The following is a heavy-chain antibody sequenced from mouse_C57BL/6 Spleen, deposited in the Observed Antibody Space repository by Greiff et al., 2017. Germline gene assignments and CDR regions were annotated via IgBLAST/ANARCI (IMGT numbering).Heavy chain of an antibody. J-gene: IGHJ2*01. CDR3: TTQSLYYGSSYY. V-gene: IGHV14-4*01. D-gene: IGHD1-1*01. CDR1: GFNIKDDY. Sequence: EVQLQQSGAELVRPGASVKLSCTASGFNIKDDYMHWVKQRPEQGLEWIGWIDPENGDTEYASKFQGKATITADTSSNTAYLQLSSLTSEDTAVYYRTTQSLYYGSSYYWGQGTTLTVSS. CDR2: IDPENGDT.